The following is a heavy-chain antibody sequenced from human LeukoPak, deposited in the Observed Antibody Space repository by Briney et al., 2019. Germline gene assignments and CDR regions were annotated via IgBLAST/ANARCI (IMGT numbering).Heavy chain of an antibody. CDR2: ISSNGDST. V-gene: IGHV3-64*01. D-gene: IGHD5-24*01. Sequence: GGSLRLSCAASGFTFSSYAMHWVRQAPGKGLEYVSAISSNGDSTYCANSVKGRFTISRDNSKNMLYLQMGSLRAEDMAVYYCARPGRDGYNYDAFDIWGQGTMVTVSS. CDR3: ARPGRDGYNYDAFDI. CDR1: GFTFSSYA. J-gene: IGHJ3*02.